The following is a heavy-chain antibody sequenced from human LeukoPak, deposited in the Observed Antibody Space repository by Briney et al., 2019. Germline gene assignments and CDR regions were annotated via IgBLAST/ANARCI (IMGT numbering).Heavy chain of an antibody. CDR2: IKEVGSEK. CDR3: ASGRQLGF. J-gene: IGHJ4*02. V-gene: IGHV3-7*01. CDR1: GFTFSYYW. Sequence: AGSLTLSCAASGFTFSYYWMSWVRQAPGKGLEWVANIKEVGSEKYYVDSVKGRFTISRDNARNSLYLQMNGLRAEDTDVYYCASGRQLGFWGQGTLVTVSS. D-gene: IGHD6-13*01.